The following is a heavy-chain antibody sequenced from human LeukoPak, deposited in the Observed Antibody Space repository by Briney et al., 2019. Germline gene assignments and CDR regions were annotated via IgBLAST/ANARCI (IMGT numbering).Heavy chain of an antibody. CDR1: GFTFSSYG. CDR2: ISYDGSNK. D-gene: IGHD2-2*01. J-gene: IGHJ4*02. Sequence: GRSLRLSCAASGFTFSSYGMHWVRQAPGKGLEGGAVISYDGSNKYYADSVKGRFTISRDNSKNTLYLQMNSLRAEDTAVYYCAKDQYCSSTSCLDYWGQGTLVTVSS. CDR3: AKDQYCSSTSCLDY. V-gene: IGHV3-30*18.